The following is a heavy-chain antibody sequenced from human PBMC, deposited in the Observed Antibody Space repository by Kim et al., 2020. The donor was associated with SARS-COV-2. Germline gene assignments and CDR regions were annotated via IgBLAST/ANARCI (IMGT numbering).Heavy chain of an antibody. Sequence: GGSLRLSCAASGFTFSSYAMHWVRQAPGKGLEWVAVISYDGSNKYYADSVKGRFTISRDNSKNTLYLQMNSLRAEDTAVYYCARGYCSSTSCYPPGWYF. D-gene: IGHD2-2*01. J-gene: IGHJ2*01. CDR3: ARGYCSSTSCYPPGWYF. CDR1: GFTFSSYA. CDR2: ISYDGSNK. V-gene: IGHV3-30*04.